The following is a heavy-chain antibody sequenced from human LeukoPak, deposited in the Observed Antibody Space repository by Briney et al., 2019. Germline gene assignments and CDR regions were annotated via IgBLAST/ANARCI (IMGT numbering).Heavy chain of an antibody. J-gene: IGHJ4*02. D-gene: IGHD1-26*01. V-gene: IGHV3-53*04. CDR3: ASTVGSYLLFDY. CDR1: GFTVSSNY. CDR2: LYSGGST. Sequence: GGSLRLSCAASGFTVSSNYMSWVRQAPGKGLEWVSVLYSGGSTYYADSVKGRFTTSRHNSKNTLYLQMNSLRAEDTAVYYCASTVGSYLLFDYWGQGTLVTVSS.